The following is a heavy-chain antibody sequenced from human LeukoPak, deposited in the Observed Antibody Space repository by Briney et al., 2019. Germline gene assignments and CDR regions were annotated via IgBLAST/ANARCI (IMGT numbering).Heavy chain of an antibody. CDR1: GVSIRNHY. D-gene: IGHD6-13*01. V-gene: IGHV4-59*11. CDR2: IYDSETT. CDR3: ATRPRGSTWHGVFDF. Sequence: PSETLSLTCTVSGVSIRNHYWSWIRQPPGKGLEWIGYIYDSETTNYNPSLKSRVTMSLATSKNQFSLKLSSVTAADTALYYCATRPRGSTWHGVFDFWSRGTLVTVSS. J-gene: IGHJ4*02.